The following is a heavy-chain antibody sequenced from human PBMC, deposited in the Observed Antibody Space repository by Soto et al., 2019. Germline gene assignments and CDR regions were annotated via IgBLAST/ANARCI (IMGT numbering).Heavy chain of an antibody. CDR2: INHSGST. J-gene: IGHJ4*02. CDR1: GGSFSGYY. V-gene: IGHV4-34*01. D-gene: IGHD3-22*01. CDR3: ARVALKDYDSSGYYYAPFDY. Sequence: PSETLSLTCAVYGGSFSGYYWSWIRQPPGKGLEWIGEINHSGSTNHNPSLKSRVTISVDTSKNQFSLKLSSVTAADTAVYYCARVALKDYDSSGYYYAPFDYWGQGTLVTVSS.